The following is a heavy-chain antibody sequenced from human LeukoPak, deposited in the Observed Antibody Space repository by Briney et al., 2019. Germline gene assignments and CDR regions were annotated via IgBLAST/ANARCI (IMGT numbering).Heavy chain of an antibody. V-gene: IGHV1-69*01. D-gene: IGHD2/OR15-2a*01. CDR3: ARVLSPGAFDI. Sequence: SVKVSCKAAGGTFSSYAISWVRQAPGQGLEWMGGIIPIFGTANYAQKFQGRVTITADESTSTAYMELSSLRSEDTAVYYCARVLSPGAFDIWGQGTMVAVSS. CDR1: GGTFSSYA. CDR2: IIPIFGTA. J-gene: IGHJ3*02.